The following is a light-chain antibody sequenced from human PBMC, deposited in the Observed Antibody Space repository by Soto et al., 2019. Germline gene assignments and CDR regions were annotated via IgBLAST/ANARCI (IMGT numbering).Light chain of an antibody. V-gene: IGKV4-1*01. CDR2: WAS. CDR1: QSFLYSSNNKNF. CDR3: QQYYGTPWT. J-gene: IGKJ1*01. Sequence: NCKSSQSFLYSSNNKNFLAWYQQKPGQAPKLLIYWASTRESGVPDRFSGSGSGTDFTLTISSLQAEDVAVYYCQQYYGTPWTFGQGTKVDIK.